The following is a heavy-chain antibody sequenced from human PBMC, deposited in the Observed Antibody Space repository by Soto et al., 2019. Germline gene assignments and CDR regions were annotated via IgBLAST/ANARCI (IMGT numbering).Heavy chain of an antibody. Sequence: PGESLKISCKGSGYSFTSYWIGWVRQMPGKGLEWMGIIYPGDSDTRYSPSFQGQVTISADKSISTAYLQWSSLKASDTAMYYCARQSQDPSAYYDFWSGYYKRGDWFDPWGQGTLVTVSS. V-gene: IGHV5-51*01. CDR2: IYPGDSDT. CDR1: GYSFTSYW. D-gene: IGHD3-3*01. CDR3: ARQSQDPSAYYDFWSGYYKRGDWFDP. J-gene: IGHJ5*02.